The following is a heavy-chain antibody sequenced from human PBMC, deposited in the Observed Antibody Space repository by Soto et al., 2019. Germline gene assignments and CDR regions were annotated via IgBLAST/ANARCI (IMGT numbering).Heavy chain of an antibody. J-gene: IGHJ4*02. D-gene: IGHD5-18*01. V-gene: IGHV3-7*01. CDR3: ARRGYSYGYDGHHFDY. Sequence: EVQLVESGGGLVQPGGSLRLSCAASGFTFSSYWMSWVRQAPGKGLEWVANIKQDGSEKYYVGSVKGRFTISRDNAKNSLYLQMNSLRAEDTAVYYCARRGYSYGYDGHHFDYWGQGTLVTVSS. CDR1: GFTFSSYW. CDR2: IKQDGSEK.